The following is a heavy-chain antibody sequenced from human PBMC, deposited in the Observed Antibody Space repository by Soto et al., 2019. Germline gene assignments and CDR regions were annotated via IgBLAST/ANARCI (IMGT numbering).Heavy chain of an antibody. D-gene: IGHD6-19*01. CDR3: ARVISGRYYSDY. Sequence: VSFNASCYTFTSYCVNWVRQAPGQGLEWMGWISVYNGNTKYAENLQGRVTMTADTSTSTAYMELMSLASDDTAVYYCARVISGRYYSDYWGQGTLVTAPQ. J-gene: IGHJ4*02. CDR1: CYTFTSYC. V-gene: IGHV1-18*04. CDR2: ISVYNGNT.